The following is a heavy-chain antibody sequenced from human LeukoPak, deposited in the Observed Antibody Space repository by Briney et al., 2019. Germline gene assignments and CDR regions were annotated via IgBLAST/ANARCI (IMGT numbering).Heavy chain of an antibody. CDR2: ISYDGSNK. J-gene: IGHJ6*02. V-gene: IGHV3-30*18. CDR3: AKDQSVEGDNGMDV. Sequence: GGSLRLSCAASGFTFSSYGMHWVRQAPGKGLEWVAVISYDGSNKYYADSVKGRFTISRDNSKNTLYLQMNSLRAEDTAVYYCAKDQSVEGDNGMDVWGQGTTVTVSS. CDR1: GFTFSSYG. D-gene: IGHD1-26*01.